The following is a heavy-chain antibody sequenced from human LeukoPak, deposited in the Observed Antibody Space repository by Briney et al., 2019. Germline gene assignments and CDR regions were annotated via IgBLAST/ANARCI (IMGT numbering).Heavy chain of an antibody. J-gene: IGHJ1*01. V-gene: IGHV4-59*01. Sequence: SETLSLTCTVSGGSISTYYRSWIRQPPGKGLEWIGYIYYGGSTNYNPSLKSRVTISVDTSKNQFSLKLSSVTAADTVVYYCARVASGSWYEQYFQHWGQGTLVTVSS. CDR2: IYYGGST. CDR3: ARVASGSWYEQYFQH. CDR1: GGSISTYY. D-gene: IGHD6-13*01.